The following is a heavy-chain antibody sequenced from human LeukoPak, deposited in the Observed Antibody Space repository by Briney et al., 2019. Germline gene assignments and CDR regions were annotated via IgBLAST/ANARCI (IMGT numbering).Heavy chain of an antibody. V-gene: IGHV1-24*01. Sequence: ASVKVSCKVSGYTLTELSMHWVRQAPGKGLEWMGGFDPEDGETIYAQKFQGRVTMTEDTSTDTAYMELSSLRSEDTAVYYCATVVRAPRYCSSTSCYKGWFDPWAREPWSPSPQ. CDR3: ATVVRAPRYCSSTSCYKGWFDP. J-gene: IGHJ5*02. CDR1: GYTLTELS. D-gene: IGHD2-2*02. CDR2: FDPEDGET.